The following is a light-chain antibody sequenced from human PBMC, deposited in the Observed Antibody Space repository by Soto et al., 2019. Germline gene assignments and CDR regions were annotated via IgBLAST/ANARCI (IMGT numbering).Light chain of an antibody. Sequence: VLTQSPGTLSLSPGERATLSCRASQSLTNSFIAWYQQKPGQAPRLIIYDTSSRASGIPDRFSGSGSGTDFTLTISRLEPEDVAVFYCQQYGTSEIIFGQGTRLEI. V-gene: IGKV3-20*01. J-gene: IGKJ5*01. CDR2: DTS. CDR1: QSLTNSF. CDR3: QQYGTSEII.